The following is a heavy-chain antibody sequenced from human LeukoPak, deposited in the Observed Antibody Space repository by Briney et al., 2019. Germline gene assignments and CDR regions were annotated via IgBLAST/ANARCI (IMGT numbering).Heavy chain of an antibody. CDR1: GFTVSGNY. V-gene: IGHV3-53*01. CDR2: IYSGGST. CDR3: ARSYSGSYSRAFDI. Sequence: PGGSLRLSCAASGFTVSGNYMSWVRQAPGKGLEWVSVIYSGGSTYYADSVKGRFTISRDNSKNTLYLQMNSLRAEDTAVYYCARSYSGSYSRAFDIWGQGTVVTVSS. D-gene: IGHD1-26*01. J-gene: IGHJ3*02.